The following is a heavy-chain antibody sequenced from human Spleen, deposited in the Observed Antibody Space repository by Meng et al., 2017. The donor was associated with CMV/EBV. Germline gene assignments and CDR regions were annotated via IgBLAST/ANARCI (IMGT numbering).Heavy chain of an antibody. Sequence: ASVKVSCKASGYTFTDYYIHWVRQAPGQGLEWMGWINPNSGGTNYAQKFQGRATMTRDTSISTAYMELSRLRSDDTAVYYCARDTESGYTPLDYWGQGTLVTVSS. CDR1: GYTFTDYY. D-gene: IGHD2-2*02. CDR2: INPNSGGT. J-gene: IGHJ4*02. V-gene: IGHV1-2*02. CDR3: ARDTESGYTPLDY.